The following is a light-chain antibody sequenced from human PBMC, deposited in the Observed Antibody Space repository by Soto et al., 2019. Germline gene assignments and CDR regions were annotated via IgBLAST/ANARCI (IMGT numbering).Light chain of an antibody. V-gene: IGLV2-14*03. CDR2: DVA. CDR3: SSYTIRSTVV. J-gene: IGLJ2*01. CDR1: SSDVGAYNY. Sequence: QSALTQPASVSGSPGQSITISCTGTSSDVGAYNYVSWYQHRPGKAPKLMIYDVANRPSGVSNRFSGSKSGNTASLTISGFQAEDEADYYCSSYTIRSTVVFGGGTKVTVL.